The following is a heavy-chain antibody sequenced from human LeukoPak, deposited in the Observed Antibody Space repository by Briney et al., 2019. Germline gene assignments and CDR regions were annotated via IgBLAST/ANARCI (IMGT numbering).Heavy chain of an antibody. J-gene: IGHJ4*02. V-gene: IGHV3-30*03. D-gene: IGHD5-18*01. CDR3: AREWIQLFDY. CDR2: ISYDGSNK. Sequence: PGRSLRLSCAASGFTFSSYGMHWVRQTPGKGLEWVAIISYDGSNKYYADSVKGRFTISRDNAKNSLHLQMNSLRDEDTAVYYCAREWIQLFDYWGQGTLVTVSS. CDR1: GFTFSSYG.